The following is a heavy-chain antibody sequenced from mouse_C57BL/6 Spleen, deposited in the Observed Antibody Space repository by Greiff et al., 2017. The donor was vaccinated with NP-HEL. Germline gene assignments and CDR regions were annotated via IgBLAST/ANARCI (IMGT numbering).Heavy chain of an antibody. D-gene: IGHD1-1*01. J-gene: IGHJ1*03. V-gene: IGHV1-39*01. CDR1: GYSFTDYN. CDR2: INPNYGTT. Sequence: EVKLQQSGPELVKPGASVKISCKASGYSFTDYNMNWVKQSNGKSLDWIGVINPNYGTTSYNQKFKGKATLTVDQSSSTAYMQLNSLTSEDSAVYYCARSKDYYGSSYALSYFDVWGTGTTVTVSS. CDR3: ARSKDYYGSSYALSYFDV.